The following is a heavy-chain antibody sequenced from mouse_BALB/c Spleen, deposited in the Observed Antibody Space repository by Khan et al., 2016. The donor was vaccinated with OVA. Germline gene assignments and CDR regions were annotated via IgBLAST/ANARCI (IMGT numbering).Heavy chain of an antibody. CDR2: IWGDGST. CDR1: GFSLSSYG. CDR3: AKFNPEYNSMDD. J-gene: IGHJ4*01. Sequence: QVQLKESGPGLVAPSQSLSITCTVSGFSLSSYGVNWVRQPPGKGLEWLGVIWGDGSTNYHSALVSRLIISKDNSKSQVFLKLNGLQTDDTATYYCAKFNPEYNSMDDGGQGTSVTVSS. V-gene: IGHV2-3*01.